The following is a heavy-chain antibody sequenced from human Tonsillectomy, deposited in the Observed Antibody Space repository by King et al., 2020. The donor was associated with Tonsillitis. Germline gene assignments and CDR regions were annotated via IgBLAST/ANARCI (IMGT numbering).Heavy chain of an antibody. D-gene: IGHD3-22*01. V-gene: IGHV3-30*18. CDR2: ISYDGSNK. J-gene: IGHJ2*01. Sequence: VQLVESGGGAVQPGRSLRLSCAASGFTFSSYGIHWVRQAPGKGLEWVAVISYDGSNKYYADSVKGRFTISRDNSKNTVYLRMNSLRAEDTAVYYCAKGYDSSGYYSEYFDLWGRGTLVTVSS. CDR3: AKGYDSSGYYSEYFDL. CDR1: GFTFSSYG.